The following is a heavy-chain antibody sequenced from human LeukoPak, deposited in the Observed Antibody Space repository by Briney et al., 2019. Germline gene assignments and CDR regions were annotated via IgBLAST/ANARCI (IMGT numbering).Heavy chain of an antibody. CDR2: SSSSSSYI. CDR3: AREYYDFWSGYYYYYYMDV. V-gene: IGHV3-21*01. J-gene: IGHJ6*03. D-gene: IGHD3-3*01. CDR1: GFTFSSYS. Sequence: GGSLRLSCAASGFTFSSYSMNWVRQAPGKGLEWVSSSSSSSSYIYYADSVKGRFTISRDNAKNSLYLQMNSLRAEDTAVYYCAREYYDFWSGYYYYYYMDVWGKGTTVTVSS.